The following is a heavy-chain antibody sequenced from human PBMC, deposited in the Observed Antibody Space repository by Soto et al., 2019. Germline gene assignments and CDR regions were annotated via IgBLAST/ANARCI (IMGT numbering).Heavy chain of an antibody. CDR3: WCMQKTTVTTLGYYYYYMDV. V-gene: IGHV4-39*01. Sequence: SETLSLTCTVSGGSISSSSYYWGWIRQPPGKGLEWIGSIYYSGSTYYNPSLKSRVTISVDTSKNQFSLKLSSVTAADTAVYYGWCMQKTTVTTLGYYYYYMDVWGKGTTVTVSS. D-gene: IGHD4-17*01. CDR1: GGSISSSSYY. J-gene: IGHJ6*03. CDR2: IYYSGST.